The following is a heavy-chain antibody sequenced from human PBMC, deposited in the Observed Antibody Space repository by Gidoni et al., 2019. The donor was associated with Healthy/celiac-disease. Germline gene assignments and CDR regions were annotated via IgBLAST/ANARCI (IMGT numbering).Heavy chain of an antibody. J-gene: IGHJ4*02. Sequence: EVQLLESGGGLVHPGGSLRLSCSASGFTFSSYAMSWVRQAPGKGLEWVSAISGSGGSTYYADSVKGRFTISRDNSKNTRYLQMNSLRAEDTAVYYCAKSLRANYGEYVPYWGQGTLVTVSS. CDR2: ISGSGGST. CDR1: GFTFSSYA. V-gene: IGHV3-23*01. CDR3: AKSLRANYGEYVPY. D-gene: IGHD4-17*01.